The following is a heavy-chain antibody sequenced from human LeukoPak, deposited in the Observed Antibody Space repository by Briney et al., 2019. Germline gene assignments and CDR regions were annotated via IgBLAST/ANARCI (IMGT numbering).Heavy chain of an antibody. Sequence: SVKASCKASGGTFSSYAISWVRQAPGQGLEWMGGIIPIFGTANYAQKFQGRVTITADESTSTAYMELSSLRSEDTAVYYCARATGRLLSDYYGMDVWGKGTTITVSS. CDR3: ARATGRLLSDYYGMDV. CDR1: GGTFSSYA. V-gene: IGHV1-69*13. CDR2: IIPIFGTA. J-gene: IGHJ6*04. D-gene: IGHD3-3*01.